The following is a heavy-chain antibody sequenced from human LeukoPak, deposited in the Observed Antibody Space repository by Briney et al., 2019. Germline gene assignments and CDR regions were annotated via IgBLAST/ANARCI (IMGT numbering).Heavy chain of an antibody. CDR1: GFTFSSYG. J-gene: IGHJ4*02. D-gene: IGHD2-2*01. Sequence: GGSLRLSCAASGFTFSSYGMHWVRQAPGKGLEWVAFIRYDGSNKYYADSVKGRFTISRDNSKNTLYLQMNSLRAEDTAVYYCANSLTYARIPGVDYWGQGTLVTVSS. CDR3: ANSLTYARIPGVDY. V-gene: IGHV3-30*02. CDR2: IRYDGSNK.